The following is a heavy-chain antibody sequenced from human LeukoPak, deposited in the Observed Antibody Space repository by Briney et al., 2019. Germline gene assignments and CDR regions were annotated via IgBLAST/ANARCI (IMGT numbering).Heavy chain of an antibody. D-gene: IGHD2-15*01. J-gene: IGHJ4*02. V-gene: IGHV4-34*01. CDR2: INHSGTT. CDR3: ARFSRGVGAAPDY. Sequence: PSETLSLTCVVYGGSFSTYYWSWIRQPPGKGLEWIGEINHSGTTNYNPSLKSRVTMSLDTSKNQFSLKLNSVTAADTAVYHCARFSRGVGAAPDYWGQGTLVTVSS. CDR1: GGSFSTYY.